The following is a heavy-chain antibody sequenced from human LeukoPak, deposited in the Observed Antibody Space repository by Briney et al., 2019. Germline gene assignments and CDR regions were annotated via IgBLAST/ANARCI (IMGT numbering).Heavy chain of an antibody. Sequence: PSETLSLTCTFSGGSISSYYWSWIRQPAGKGLDWIGRMHTSGSTNYNPPLKSRVTMSVDTSKNQFSLKLSSVTAADTAVYYCARDRYYYETSGYYFDYWGQGTLVTVSS. V-gene: IGHV4-4*07. J-gene: IGHJ4*02. CDR3: ARDRYYYETSGYYFDY. CDR2: MHTSGST. CDR1: GGSISSYY. D-gene: IGHD3-22*01.